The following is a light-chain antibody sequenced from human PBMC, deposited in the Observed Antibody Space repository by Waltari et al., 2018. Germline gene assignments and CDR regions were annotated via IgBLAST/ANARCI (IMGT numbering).Light chain of an antibody. CDR3: QQRSRWPMT. Sequence: EVVLTQSPATLSLSPGERATLLCRASQSVRRYFAWYQQKPGQAPRLLLSDASNGAAGVPASVSGSGAGTDYSLTISSLEPEEFAVYYCQQRSRWPMTFGQGTKLEIK. J-gene: IGKJ2*01. V-gene: IGKV3-11*01. CDR2: DAS. CDR1: QSVRRY.